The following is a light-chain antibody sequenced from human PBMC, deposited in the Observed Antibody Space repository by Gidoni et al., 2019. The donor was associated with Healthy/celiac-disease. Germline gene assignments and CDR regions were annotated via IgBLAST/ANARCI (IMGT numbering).Light chain of an antibody. CDR3: MQALQTPYT. CDR2: LGS. J-gene: IGKJ2*01. CDR1: QSLLHSNGYNY. V-gene: IGKV2-28*01. Sequence: DIVMTPSPPSLPVTPGEPASISCRSSQSLLHSNGYNYLDWYLQKPGQSPQLLIYLGSNRASGVPDRFSGSGSGTDFTLKISRVEAEDVGVYYCMQALQTPYTFGQGTKLEIK.